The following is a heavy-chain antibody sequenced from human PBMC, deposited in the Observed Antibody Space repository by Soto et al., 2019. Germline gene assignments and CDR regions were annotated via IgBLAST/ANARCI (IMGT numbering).Heavy chain of an antibody. CDR1: GYTFPGYY. J-gene: IGHJ6*02. Sequence: SEEVSFRASGYTFPGYYMDWVRQAPGQGLEWMGWINPNSGGTNYAQKFQGWVTMTRDTSISTAYMELSRLRSDDTAVYYCASSGGGGMDVWAQGTTVTVSS. CDR2: INPNSGGT. CDR3: ASSGGGGMDV. V-gene: IGHV1-2*04.